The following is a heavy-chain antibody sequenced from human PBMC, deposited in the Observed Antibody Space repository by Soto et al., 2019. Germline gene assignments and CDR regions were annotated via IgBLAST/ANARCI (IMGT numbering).Heavy chain of an antibody. CDR3: ARGIVAGTMYYFDY. J-gene: IGHJ4*02. D-gene: IGHD6-19*01. V-gene: IGHV4-34*01. CDR1: GGSFSGYY. CDR2: INHSGST. Sequence: QVQLQQWGAGLLKPSETLSLTCAVYGGSFSGYYWSWIRQPPGKGLEWIGEINHSGSTNYNPSLKSRVTISVDTSKNQFSLKLSSVTAADTAMYYCARGIVAGTMYYFDYWGQGTLVTVSS.